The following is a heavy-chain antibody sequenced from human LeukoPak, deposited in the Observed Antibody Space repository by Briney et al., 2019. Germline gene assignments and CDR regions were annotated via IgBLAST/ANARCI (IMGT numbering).Heavy chain of an antibody. D-gene: IGHD3-22*01. CDR2: ITGSSSTI. CDR1: GFTFSTYS. Sequence: GGSLILSCAASGFTFSTYSMNWVRQAPGKGLEWISYITGSSSTIYYADSVKGRFTISRDNAKNSLYLQMNSLRAEDTAVYYCARPLRSSGYHCFDYWGQGTLVTVSS. CDR3: ARPLRSSGYHCFDY. J-gene: IGHJ4*02. V-gene: IGHV3-48*01.